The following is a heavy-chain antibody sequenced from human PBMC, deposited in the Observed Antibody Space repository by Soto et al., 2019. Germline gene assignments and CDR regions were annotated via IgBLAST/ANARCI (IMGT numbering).Heavy chain of an antibody. J-gene: IGHJ4*02. V-gene: IGHV1-24*01. CDR3: ATAPKGTYDILTLFDY. CDR2: FDPEDGET. D-gene: IGHD3-9*01. Sequence: ASVKVSCKVSGYTLTELSMHWVRQAPGKGLEWMGGFDPEDGETIYAQKFQGRVTMTEDTSTDTAYMELSSLRSEDTAVYYCATAPKGTYDILTLFDYWGQGTLVTVSS. CDR1: GYTLTELS.